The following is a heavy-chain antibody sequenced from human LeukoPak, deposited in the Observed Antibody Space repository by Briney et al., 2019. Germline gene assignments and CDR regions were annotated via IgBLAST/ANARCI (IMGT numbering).Heavy chain of an antibody. CDR2: ISGSDAGT. CDR3: ARDYIYGFDY. D-gene: IGHD5-18*01. CDR1: GFTFSNYW. Sequence: GGSLRLSCAASGFTFSNYWMNWVRQAPGKGLEWVSAISGSDAGTNYADSVKGRFTISRDNSKNTLYLQMNSLRAEDTAVYYCARDYIYGFDYWGQGALVTVSS. V-gene: IGHV3-23*01. J-gene: IGHJ4*02.